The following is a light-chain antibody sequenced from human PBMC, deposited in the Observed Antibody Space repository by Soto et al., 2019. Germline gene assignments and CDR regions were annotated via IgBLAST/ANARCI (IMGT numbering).Light chain of an antibody. J-gene: IGKJ1*01. Sequence: DIQLTQSPDTLSLSPGERATLSCRASQSISTYLSWYQQKPGKAPILLIYDASHRPTGIPARFSGSGSGTDFPLTISSLAADDVAIYYCQKRANWPVTFGQGTRVEIK. V-gene: IGKV3-11*01. CDR3: QKRANWPVT. CDR1: QSISTY. CDR2: DAS.